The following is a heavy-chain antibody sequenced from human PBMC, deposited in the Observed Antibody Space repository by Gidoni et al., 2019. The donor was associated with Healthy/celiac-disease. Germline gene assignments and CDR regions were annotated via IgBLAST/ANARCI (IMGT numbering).Heavy chain of an antibody. V-gene: IGHV3-9*01. CDR3: AKVGCAYCSSTSAWFDP. Sequence: LEWVSGISWNSGSIGYADSVKGRFTISRDNAKNSLYLQMNSLRAEDTALYYCAKVGCAYCSSTSAWFDPWGQGTLVTVSS. CDR2: ISWNSGSI. D-gene: IGHD2-2*01. J-gene: IGHJ5*02.